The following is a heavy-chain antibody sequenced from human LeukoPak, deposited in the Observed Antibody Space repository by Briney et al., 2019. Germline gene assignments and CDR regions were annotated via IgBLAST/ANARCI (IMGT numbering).Heavy chain of an antibody. J-gene: IGHJ4*02. V-gene: IGHV3-21*01. Sequence: PGVSLRLSCAASGFTFSSYSMNWVRQAPGKGLEWVSSISSSSSYIYYADSVKGRFTISRDNAKNSLYLQMNSLRAEDTAVYYCARGRVVPPPRSPYFDYWGQGTLVTVSS. CDR1: GFTFSSYS. CDR2: ISSSSSYI. D-gene: IGHD2-2*01. CDR3: ARGRVVPPPRSPYFDY.